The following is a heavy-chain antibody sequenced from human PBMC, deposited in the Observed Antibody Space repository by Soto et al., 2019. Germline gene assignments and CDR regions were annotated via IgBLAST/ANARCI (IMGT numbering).Heavy chain of an antibody. D-gene: IGHD2-15*01. CDR1: GYTFTSYG. Sequence: QVQLVQSGAEVKKPGASVKVSCKASGYTFTSYGISWVRQAPGQGLEWMGWISAYNGNTNYAQKLQGRVTMTTDTSTSTAYMELRSLRSDDMAVYYCARELGYCSGGSCRLDYYYGMDVWGQGTTVTVSS. V-gene: IGHV1-18*03. J-gene: IGHJ6*02. CDR2: ISAYNGNT. CDR3: ARELGYCSGGSCRLDYYYGMDV.